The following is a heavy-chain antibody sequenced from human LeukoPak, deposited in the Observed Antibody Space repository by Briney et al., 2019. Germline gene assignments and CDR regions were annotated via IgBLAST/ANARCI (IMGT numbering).Heavy chain of an antibody. CDR2: ISWNRGSI. D-gene: IGHD1-14*01. V-gene: IGHV3-9*01. J-gene: IGHJ4*02. CDR1: GFTFDDYA. CDR3: ARDYNC. Sequence: GGSLRLSCAASGFTFDDYAIHWVRQAPGKGLEWVSGISWNRGSIGYADSVKGRFTISRDNAKNSLYLQMNSLRAEDTAVYYCARDYNCWGQGTMVTVSS.